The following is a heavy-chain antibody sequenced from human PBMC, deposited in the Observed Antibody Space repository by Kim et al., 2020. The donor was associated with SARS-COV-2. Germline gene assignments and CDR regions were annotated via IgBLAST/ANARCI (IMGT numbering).Heavy chain of an antibody. CDR2: IDPSDSYT. CDR3: AIRGRITMVRGVIDY. CDR1: GYSFTSYW. J-gene: IGHJ4*02. D-gene: IGHD3-10*01. Sequence: GESLKISCKGSGYSFTSYWISWVRQMPGKGLEWMGRIDPSDSYTNYSPSFQGHVTISADKSISTAYLQWSSLKASDTAMYYCAIRGRITMVRGVIDYWGQGTLVTVSS. V-gene: IGHV5-10-1*01.